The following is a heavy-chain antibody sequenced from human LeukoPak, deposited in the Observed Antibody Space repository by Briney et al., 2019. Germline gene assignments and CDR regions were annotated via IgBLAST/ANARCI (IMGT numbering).Heavy chain of an antibody. V-gene: IGHV3-21*01. CDR1: GFTFSNYT. D-gene: IGHD1-1*01. CDR2: ISSSSSYI. J-gene: IGHJ4*02. Sequence: KPGGSLRLSCAASGFTFSNYTMNWVRQAPGKGLEWVASISSSSSYIFYADSVKGRFTISRDNAKNSLYLQMNSLRAEDTAVYYCASSLLYRVFDYWGQGTLVTVSS. CDR3: ASSLLYRVFDY.